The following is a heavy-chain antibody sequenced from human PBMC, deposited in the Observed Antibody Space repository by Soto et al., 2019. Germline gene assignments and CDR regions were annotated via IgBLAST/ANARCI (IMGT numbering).Heavy chain of an antibody. CDR1: GGSISSYY. CDR2: IYYSGST. Sequence: QVQLQESGPGLVKPSETLSLTCTVSGGSISSYYWSWIRQPPGKGLEWIGYIYYSGSTNYNPSLKSRVTISVDTSKNQFSLKLSSVTAADTAVYYCARDSPLRGGYYYYGMDVWGQGTTVTVSS. D-gene: IGHD3-10*01. V-gene: IGHV4-59*01. J-gene: IGHJ6*02. CDR3: ARDSPLRGGYYYYGMDV.